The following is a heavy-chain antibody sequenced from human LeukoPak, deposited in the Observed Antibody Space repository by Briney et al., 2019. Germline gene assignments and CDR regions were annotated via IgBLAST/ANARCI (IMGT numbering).Heavy chain of an antibody. CDR2: INHSGST. D-gene: IGHD2-2*01. Sequence: SETLSLTCAVYGGSFSGYYWSWIRQPPGKGLEWIGEINHSGSTNYNPSLKSRVTISVDTSKNQFSLKLSSVTAADTAVYYCARVVTIVVVPAAMDVWGQGTRVTVSS. CDR1: GGSFSGYY. CDR3: ARVVTIVVVPAAMDV. J-gene: IGHJ6*02. V-gene: IGHV4-34*01.